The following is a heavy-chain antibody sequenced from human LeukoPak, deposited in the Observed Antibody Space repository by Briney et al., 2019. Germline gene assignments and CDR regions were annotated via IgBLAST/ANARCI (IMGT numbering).Heavy chain of an antibody. CDR2: IYYSGST. D-gene: IGHD6-6*01. Sequence: SETLSLTCTVSGGSISSYYWSWIRQPPGKGLEWIGYIYYSGSTNYNPSLKSRVTISVDTSKNQFSLKLSSVTAADTAVYYCARLGSSSSHPSSDWGQGTLVTVSS. J-gene: IGHJ4*02. CDR3: ARLGSSSSHPSSD. CDR1: GGSISSYY. V-gene: IGHV4-59*12.